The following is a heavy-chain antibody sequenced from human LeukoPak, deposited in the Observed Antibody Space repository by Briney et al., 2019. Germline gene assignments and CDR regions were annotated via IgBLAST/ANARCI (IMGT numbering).Heavy chain of an antibody. V-gene: IGHV4-59*01. J-gene: IGHJ6*02. CDR1: GGSISSYY. CDR2: IYYSGST. D-gene: IGHD6-19*01. CDR3: ARALYSIGWSDNYYYYYGMDV. Sequence: SETLSLTCTVSGGSISSYYWSWIRQPPGKGLEWIGYIYYSGSTNYNPSLKSRVTISVDTSKNQFSLKLSSMTAADTAVYYCARALYSIGWSDNYYYYYGMDVWGQGTTVTVSS.